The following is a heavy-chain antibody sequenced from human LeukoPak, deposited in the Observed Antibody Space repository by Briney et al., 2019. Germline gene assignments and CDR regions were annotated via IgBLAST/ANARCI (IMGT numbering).Heavy chain of an antibody. V-gene: IGHV4-4*07. Sequence: PSETLSLTCDVSGGSISGYYWSWIRQTAGEGLEWIGRVHTSGSTAYNPSLKSRVTLSQDTSKNQFYLRLTSVTAADTAFYYCARESATSGSTDWGQGTLVTVSS. CDR3: ARESATSGSTD. D-gene: IGHD3-10*01. J-gene: IGHJ4*02. CDR2: VHTSGST. CDR1: GGSISGYY.